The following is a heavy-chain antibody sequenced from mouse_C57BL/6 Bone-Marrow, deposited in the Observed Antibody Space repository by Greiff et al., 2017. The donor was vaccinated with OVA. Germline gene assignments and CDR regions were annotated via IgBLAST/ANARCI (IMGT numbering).Heavy chain of an antibody. V-gene: IGHV1-64*01. CDR2: IHPNSGST. D-gene: IGHD2-2*01. CDR3: AISGESSGYEAWFAY. Sequence: QVQLQQSGAELVKPGASVQLSCKASGYTFTSYWMHWVKQRPGQGLEWIGMIHPNSGSTNYNEKFKSKATLTVDKSSSTAYMQLSSLTSEDSAVYYCAISGESSGYEAWFAYWGQGTLVTVSA. J-gene: IGHJ3*01. CDR1: GYTFTSYW.